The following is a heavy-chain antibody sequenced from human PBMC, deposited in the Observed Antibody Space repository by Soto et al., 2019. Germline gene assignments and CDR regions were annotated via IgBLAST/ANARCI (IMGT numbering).Heavy chain of an antibody. J-gene: IGHJ4*02. CDR2: IIPIFGTA. Sequence: GASVKVSCKASGGTFSSYAISWVRQAPGQGLEWMGGIIPIFGTANYAQKFQGRVTTAADESTSTAYMELSSLRSEDTAVYYCARLTMRYSYGTGPIDYWGQGTLVTVSS. CDR3: ARLTMRYSYGTGPIDY. D-gene: IGHD5-18*01. V-gene: IGHV1-69*13. CDR1: GGTFSSYA.